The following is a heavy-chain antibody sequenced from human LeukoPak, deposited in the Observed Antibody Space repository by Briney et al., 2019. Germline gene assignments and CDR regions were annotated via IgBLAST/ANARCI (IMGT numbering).Heavy chain of an antibody. Sequence: SETLSLTCAVYGGSFSAYYWSRIRQPPGKGLEWIGEINHSGSTNYNPSLKSRVTISVDTSKNQFSLKLSSVTAADTAVYYCARVGSSWYNDYWGQGTLVTVSS. V-gene: IGHV4-34*01. D-gene: IGHD6-13*01. CDR3: ARVGSSWYNDY. J-gene: IGHJ4*02. CDR1: GGSFSAYY. CDR2: INHSGST.